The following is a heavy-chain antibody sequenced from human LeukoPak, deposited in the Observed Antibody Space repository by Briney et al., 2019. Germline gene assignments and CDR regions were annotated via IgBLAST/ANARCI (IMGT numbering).Heavy chain of an antibody. CDR3: ARGRATVRWQLGATPLDAFDI. D-gene: IGHD1-26*01. V-gene: IGHV4-34*01. CDR1: VGSFSGYY. Sequence: SETLSLTCAVYVGSFSGYYWSWIRQPPGKGLEWIGEINHSGSTNYNPSLKSRVTISVDTSKNQFSLKLSSVTAADTAVYYCARGRATVRWQLGATPLDAFDIWGQGTMVTVSS. J-gene: IGHJ3*02. CDR2: INHSGST.